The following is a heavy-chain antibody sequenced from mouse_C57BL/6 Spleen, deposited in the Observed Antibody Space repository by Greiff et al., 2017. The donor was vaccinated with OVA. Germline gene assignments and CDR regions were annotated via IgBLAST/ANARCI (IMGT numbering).Heavy chain of an antibody. J-gene: IGHJ2*01. V-gene: IGHV3-6*01. CDR1: GYSITSGYY. Sequence: EVKLMESGPGLVKPSQSLSLTCSVTGYSITSGYYWNWIRQFPGNKLEWMGYISYDGSNNYNPSLKNRISITRDTSKNQFFLKLNSVTTEDTATYYCAMRGNFDYWGQGTTLTVSS. CDR2: ISYDGSN. CDR3: AMRGNFDY.